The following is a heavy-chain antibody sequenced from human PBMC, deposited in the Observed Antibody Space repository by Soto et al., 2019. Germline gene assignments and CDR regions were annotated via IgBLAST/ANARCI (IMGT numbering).Heavy chain of an antibody. J-gene: IGHJ5*02. V-gene: IGHV1-2*04. CDR1: GYTFTGYY. D-gene: IGHD3-16*02. CDR3: ARDSPSIQLRLGELSPHNWFDP. Sequence: ASVKVSCKASGYTFTGYYMHWVRQAPGQGLEWMGWINPNSGGTNYAQKFQGWVTMTRDTSISTAYMELSRLRSDDTAVYYCARDSPSIQLRLGELSPHNWFDPWGQGTLVTVSS. CDR2: INPNSGGT.